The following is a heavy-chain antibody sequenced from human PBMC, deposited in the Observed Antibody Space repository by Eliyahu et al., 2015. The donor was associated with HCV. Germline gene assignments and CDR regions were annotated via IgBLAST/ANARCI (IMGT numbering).Heavy chain of an antibody. J-gene: IGHJ4*02. Sequence: QVQLQQWGAGLLKPSETLSLTCXVYGGSFGGYFWNWIRQPPGKGLEWIGEINQGGSTIYNPSLKSRVTISIDTSKNQFSLKLSSVTAADTAVYYCARGGVCSGGSCYFDSWGQGTLVTVSS. V-gene: IGHV4-34*01. CDR1: GGSFGGYF. D-gene: IGHD2-15*01. CDR3: ARGGVCSGGSCYFDS. CDR2: INQGGST.